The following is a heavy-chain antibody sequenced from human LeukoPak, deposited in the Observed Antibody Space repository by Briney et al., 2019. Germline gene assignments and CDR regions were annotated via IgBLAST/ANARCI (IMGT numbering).Heavy chain of an antibody. D-gene: IGHD1-26*01. CDR2: INPNSVGT. V-gene: IGHV1-2*02. CDR1: GYTFTGYY. J-gene: IGHJ6*02. CDR3: ARDPQVGATKDYYYGMDV. Sequence: ASVKVSCKASGYTFTGYYMHWVRQAPGQGLEWMGWINPNSVGTNYTQKFQGRVTMTRDTSISTAYMELSRLRSDATAVYYCARDPQVGATKDYYYGMDVWAQGTTVTVSS.